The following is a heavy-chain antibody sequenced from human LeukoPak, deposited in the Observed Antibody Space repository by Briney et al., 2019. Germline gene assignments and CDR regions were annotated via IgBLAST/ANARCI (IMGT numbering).Heavy chain of an antibody. V-gene: IGHV3-23*01. Sequence: GGSLRLSCAVSGFIFSSYAMSWVRQAPGKGLEWVSAISGSGGSTYYADSVKGRFTISRDNSKNTLYLQMNSLRAEDTAVYYCAKDESHIVVVTAIPAFDIWGQGTMVTVSS. CDR3: AKDESHIVVVTAIPAFDI. J-gene: IGHJ3*02. D-gene: IGHD2-21*02. CDR1: GFIFSSYA. CDR2: ISGSGGST.